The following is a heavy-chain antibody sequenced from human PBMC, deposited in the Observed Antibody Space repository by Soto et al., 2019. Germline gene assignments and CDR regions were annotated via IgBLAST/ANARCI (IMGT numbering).Heavy chain of an antibody. CDR3: ARGTSWQLPFDY. V-gene: IGHV4-59*01. Sequence: SETLSLTCTVSSDSISSYYWSWIRQPPGKRLEWIGYISYSGSTDYNPSLKSRVTISGDTSKNQFSLKVSSVTAADTTVYYCARGTSWQLPFDYWGQGTLVTVSS. J-gene: IGHJ4*02. CDR2: ISYSGST. CDR1: SDSISSYY. D-gene: IGHD6-13*01.